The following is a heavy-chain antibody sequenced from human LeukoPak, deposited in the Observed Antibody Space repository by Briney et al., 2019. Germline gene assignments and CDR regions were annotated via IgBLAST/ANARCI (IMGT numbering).Heavy chain of an antibody. V-gene: IGHV3-9*01. CDR2: ISWNSGSI. CDR1: GFTFDDYA. J-gene: IGHJ4*02. D-gene: IGHD1-26*01. CDR3: ARDGGTGSFRAFDY. Sequence: PGGSLRLSCAASGFTFDDYAMHWVRQAPGKGLEWVSGISWNSGSIGYADSVKGRFTISRDSSKNILYLQMNSLRAEDTAVYYCARDGGTGSFRAFDYWGQGTLVTVSS.